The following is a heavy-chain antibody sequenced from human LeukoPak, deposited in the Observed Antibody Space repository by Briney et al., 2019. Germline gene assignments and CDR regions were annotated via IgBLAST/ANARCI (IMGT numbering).Heavy chain of an antibody. J-gene: IGHJ4*02. V-gene: IGHV3-23*01. CDR2: ISGSGTGT. CDR3: ATSYSSASGPFDS. Sequence: GGSLRLSCAASRFTFKDYAMTWVRQAPGKGLEWVSTISGSGTGTYYADSVKGRFTISRDNSRNTLHLQMDSLRADDTAVYYCATSYSSASGPFDSWGQGTLVTVSS. CDR1: RFTFKDYA. D-gene: IGHD6-6*01.